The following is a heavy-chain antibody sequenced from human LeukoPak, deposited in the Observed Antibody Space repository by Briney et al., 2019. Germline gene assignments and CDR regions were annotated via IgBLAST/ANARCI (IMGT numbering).Heavy chain of an antibody. CDR2: ISYDGDNK. D-gene: IGHD1-1*01. Sequence: GRSLRLSCAASGFTFSRYGMHWVRQAPGKGLEWVAVISYDGDNKYSADSVKGRFTISRDNSKNTLYLQMNSLRAEDTAVYYCARIETVADAFDIWGQGTLVTVSS. CDR3: ARIETVADAFDI. J-gene: IGHJ3*02. CDR1: GFTFSRYG. V-gene: IGHV3-30*03.